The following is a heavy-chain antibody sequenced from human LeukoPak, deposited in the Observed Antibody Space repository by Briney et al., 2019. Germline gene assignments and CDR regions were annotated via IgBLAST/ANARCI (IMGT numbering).Heavy chain of an antibody. J-gene: IGHJ5*02. CDR3: AKGGESSSWYNWFDP. V-gene: IGHV3-9*01. CDR1: GFTFDDYA. CDR2: ISWNSGSI. D-gene: IGHD6-13*01. Sequence: GGSLRLSCAASGFTFDDYAMHWVRQAPGKGLEWVSGISWNSGSIGYADSVKGRFTISRDNAKSSLYLQMNSLRAEDTALYYCAKGGESSSWYNWFDPWGQGTLVTVSS.